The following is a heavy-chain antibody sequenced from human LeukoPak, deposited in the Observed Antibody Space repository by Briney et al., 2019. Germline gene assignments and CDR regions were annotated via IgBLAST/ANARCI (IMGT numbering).Heavy chain of an antibody. CDR2: ITTASTSYI. J-gene: IGHJ4*02. V-gene: IGHV3-21*01. CDR1: GFTFSSHD. D-gene: IGHD3-3*01. Sequence: GGSLRLSCAASGFTFSSHDMNWVRQAPGKGLEWLSSITTASTSYIYYADSVKGRFTISRDDAKNSLYLQMDSLRAEDTAVYYCAKQDYDFWSGIDYWGQGTLVTVSS. CDR3: AKQDYDFWSGIDY.